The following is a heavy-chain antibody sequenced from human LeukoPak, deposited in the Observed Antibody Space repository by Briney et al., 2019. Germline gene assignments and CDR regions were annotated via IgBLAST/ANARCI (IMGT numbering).Heavy chain of an antibody. Sequence: SETLSLTCTVSGGSISSYYWSWIRQPAGKGLEWIGRIYTSGSTNYNPSLKSRVTMSVDTSKNQFSLKLSSVAAADTAVYYCASLYYYDSSGRDAFDIWGQGTMVTVSS. J-gene: IGHJ3*02. V-gene: IGHV4-4*07. CDR2: IYTSGST. D-gene: IGHD3-22*01. CDR3: ASLYYYDSSGRDAFDI. CDR1: GGSISSYY.